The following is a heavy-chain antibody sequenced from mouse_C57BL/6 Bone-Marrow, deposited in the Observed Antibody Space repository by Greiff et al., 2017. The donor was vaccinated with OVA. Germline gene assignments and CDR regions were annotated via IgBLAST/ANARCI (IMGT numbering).Heavy chain of an antibody. J-gene: IGHJ1*03. V-gene: IGHV1-81*01. CDR2: IYPRSGNT. CDR1: GYTFTSYG. CDR3: ARAPYYYGSSYIWYFDV. D-gene: IGHD1-1*01. Sequence: QVQLQQSGAELARPGASVKLSCKASGYTFTSYGISWVKQRTGQGLEWIGEIYPRSGNTYYNEQFKGKATLTADKSSSTAYLELRSLTSEDSAVYFCARAPYYYGSSYIWYFDVWGTGTTVTVSS.